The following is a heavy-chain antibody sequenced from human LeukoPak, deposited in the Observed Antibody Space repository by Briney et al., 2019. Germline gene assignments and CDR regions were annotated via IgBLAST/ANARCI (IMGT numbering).Heavy chain of an antibody. J-gene: IGHJ4*02. V-gene: IGHV4-39*07. Sequence: SETLSLTCTVSGGSISSSSYYWGWIRQPPGKGLEWIGSIYYSGSTYYNPSLKSRVTISVDKSKNQFSLKLSSVTAADTAVYYCARITMVRGVIKTYDYWGQGTLVTVSS. CDR1: GGSISSSSYY. D-gene: IGHD3-10*01. CDR2: IYYSGST. CDR3: ARITMVRGVIKTYDY.